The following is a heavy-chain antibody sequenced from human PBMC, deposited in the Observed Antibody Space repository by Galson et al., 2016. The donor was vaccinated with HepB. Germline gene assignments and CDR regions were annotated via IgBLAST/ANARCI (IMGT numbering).Heavy chain of an antibody. J-gene: IGHJ6*02. D-gene: IGHD6-13*01. V-gene: IGHV3-48*02. Sequence: SLRLSCAASGFTFSSYSMNWVRQAPGKGLEWISYISISSSTIYYADSVRGRFAISRDNAKNSLYLQMNSLIDEDTAVYYCARDMSSFYNYYYYGMDVWGQGTTVTVSS. CDR3: ARDMSSFYNYYYYGMDV. CDR2: ISISSSTI. CDR1: GFTFSSYS.